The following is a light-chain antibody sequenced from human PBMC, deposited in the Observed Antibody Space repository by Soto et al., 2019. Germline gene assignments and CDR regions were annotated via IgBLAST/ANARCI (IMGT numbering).Light chain of an antibody. CDR3: CSYAGSYGLA. V-gene: IGLV2-11*01. J-gene: IGLJ2*01. CDR1: SSDVGYYNY. Sequence: ALTQPRSVSGSPGQSVTISCTGTSSDVGYYNYVSWYQQHPGKAPKLMIYDVSKRPSGVPDRISGSKYGNTASLTISGLQAEEEADYYCCSYAGSYGLALGGGTKVTV. CDR2: DVS.